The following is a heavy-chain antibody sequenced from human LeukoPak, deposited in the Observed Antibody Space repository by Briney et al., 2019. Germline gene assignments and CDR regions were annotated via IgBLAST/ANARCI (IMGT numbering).Heavy chain of an antibody. V-gene: IGHV4-61*01. CDR1: GGSVNSGTYQ. CDR2: ISYSGNT. CDR3: ARVSIYDILTGYYFGGATFDY. D-gene: IGHD3-9*01. J-gene: IGHJ4*02. Sequence: SETLSLSCTVSGGSVNSGTYQWTWIRQPPGKGLEWLGYISYSGNTNYIPSLKSRVTISIDRSQNQFSLKLRSVTAADTAVYYCARVSIYDILTGYYFGGATFDYWGQGTLVTVSS.